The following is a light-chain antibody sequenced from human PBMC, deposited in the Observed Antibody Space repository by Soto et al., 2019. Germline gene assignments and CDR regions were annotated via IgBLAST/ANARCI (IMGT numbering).Light chain of an antibody. CDR1: QSLLHSNGYNY. CDR2: LGS. V-gene: IGKV2-28*01. CDR3: MQALQTPLC. Sequence: DLVMTQSPLSLPVTPGEPASISCRSSQSLLHSNGYNYLDWYLQKPGQSPQLLIYLGSNRASGVPDRFSGSGSGTDFTLKISRVEAEDVGVYYCMQALQTPLCFGGGTKVEIK. J-gene: IGKJ4*01.